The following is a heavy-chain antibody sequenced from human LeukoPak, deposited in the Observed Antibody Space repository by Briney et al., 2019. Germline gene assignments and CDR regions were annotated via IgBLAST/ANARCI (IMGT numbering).Heavy chain of an antibody. CDR1: GFTFSSYW. D-gene: IGHD3-3*01. Sequence: GGSLRLSCAASGFTFSSYWMHWVRQAPGKGLVWVSRINTDGSSTSYADSVKGRFTISRDNAKNTLYLQMNSLRAEDTAVYYCAREYYDFWSGRPYYFDYWGQGTLVTVSS. CDR2: INTDGSST. CDR3: AREYYDFWSGRPYYFDY. J-gene: IGHJ4*02. V-gene: IGHV3-74*01.